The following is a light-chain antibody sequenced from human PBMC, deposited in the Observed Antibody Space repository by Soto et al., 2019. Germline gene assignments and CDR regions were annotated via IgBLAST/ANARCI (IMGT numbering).Light chain of an antibody. CDR2: AAS. CDR3: LQDYEFPYT. V-gene: IGKV1-6*01. CDR1: QDIRVD. J-gene: IGKJ2*01. Sequence: GDRVIITCRASQDIRVDVGWLQQRPGHAPNLLIYAASTLHTGVPSTFTGSGSGTDFTLTINDLQPEDVATYFCLQDYEFPYTHGQGAKVDMK.